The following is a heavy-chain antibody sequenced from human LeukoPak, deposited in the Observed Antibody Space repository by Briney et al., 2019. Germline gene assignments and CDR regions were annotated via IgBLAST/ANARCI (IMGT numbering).Heavy chain of an antibody. J-gene: IGHJ4*02. D-gene: IGHD6-19*01. Sequence: QPGRSLRLSCAASGFTFSSYGMHWVRQAPGKGLEWVAVISYDGSNKYYADSVKGRFTISRDNSKNTLYLQMNSLRAEDTAVYYCAKDSQWLDYYFDYWGQGTLVTVSS. CDR2: ISYDGSNK. CDR3: AKDSQWLDYYFDY. CDR1: GFTFSSYG. V-gene: IGHV3-30*18.